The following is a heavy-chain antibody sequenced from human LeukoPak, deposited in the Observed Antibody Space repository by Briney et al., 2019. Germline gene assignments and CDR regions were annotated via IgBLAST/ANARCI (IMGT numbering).Heavy chain of an antibody. D-gene: IGHD2-15*01. Sequence: SETLSLTCTVSGGSIISSSYYWGWIRQPPGKGLQWIVSVFYNGNAYYNPSLKSRVTITVDTSKSQFSLKLSSVTAADTAVYYCARSHPGNCSGGNCYPRGFDPWGQGTLVTVSS. CDR1: GGSIISSSYY. J-gene: IGHJ5*02. CDR2: VFYNGNA. CDR3: ARSHPGNCSGGNCYPRGFDP. V-gene: IGHV4-39*01.